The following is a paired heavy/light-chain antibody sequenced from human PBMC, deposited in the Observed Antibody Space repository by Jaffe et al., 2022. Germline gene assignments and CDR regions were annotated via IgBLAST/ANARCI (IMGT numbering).Light chain of an antibody. Sequence: QSALTQPRSVSGSPGQSVTISCTGTSTDVGAYKYVTWYQQHPGKAPKLMIYDVDKRPSGVPDRFSGSKSGNTASLTISGLQGEDEADYYCCSHAGSLGYVFGTGTKVTVL. V-gene: IGLV2-11*01. CDR3: CSHAGSLGYV. J-gene: IGLJ1*01. CDR1: STDVGAYKY. CDR2: DVD.
Heavy chain of an antibody. CDR2: ISTSGNDK. Sequence: QVQLVESGGGLVKPGESLRLSCAASGFTFRDYYMTWIRQAPGEGLEWVSFISTSGNDKIYADSVKGRFTISRDNDKKSLYLQMNSLTADDTAVYYCGRAIATGTWSSWGQGTLVTVSS. CDR1: GFTFRDYY. CDR3: GRAIATGTWSS. D-gene: IGHD6-13*01. J-gene: IGHJ5*02. V-gene: IGHV3-11*01.